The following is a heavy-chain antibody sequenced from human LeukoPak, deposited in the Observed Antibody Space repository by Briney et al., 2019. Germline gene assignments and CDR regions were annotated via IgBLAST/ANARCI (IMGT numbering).Heavy chain of an antibody. D-gene: IGHD3-10*01. Sequence: GGSLRLSCAASGFTFSSYAMSWVRQAPGKGLEWVSAISGSGGSTYYADSVKGRFTISRDNSKNTLYLQMNSLRAEDTAVYYCAKDTPGREWFGKYYFDYWGQGTLVTVSS. CDR2: ISGSGGST. V-gene: IGHV3-23*01. CDR1: GFTFSSYA. CDR3: AKDTPGREWFGKYYFDY. J-gene: IGHJ4*02.